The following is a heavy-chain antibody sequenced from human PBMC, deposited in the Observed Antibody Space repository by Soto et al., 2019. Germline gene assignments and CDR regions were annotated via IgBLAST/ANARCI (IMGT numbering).Heavy chain of an antibody. Sequence: QVQLVQSGAEVKKPGSSVKVSCKASGGTFSSYAISWVRQAPGQGLEWMGGIIPIFGTANYAQKFQGRVXXXADXSTXXXXXXXXXXXXXXXXXXXXXRXRDTXXAAKPYWYFDLWGRGTLVTVXX. CDR2: IIPIFGTA. V-gene: IGHV1-69*01. J-gene: IGHJ2*01. CDR1: GGTFSSYA. CDR3: XRXRDTXXAAKPYWYFDL. D-gene: IGHD6-19*01.